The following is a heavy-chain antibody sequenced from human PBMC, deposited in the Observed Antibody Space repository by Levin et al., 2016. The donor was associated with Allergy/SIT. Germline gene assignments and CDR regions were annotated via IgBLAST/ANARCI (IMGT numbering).Heavy chain of an antibody. CDR3: ARHPGYSYGN. J-gene: IGHJ4*02. CDR2: IDPSDSYT. Sequence: GESLKISCKGSGYSFTNNWITWVRQMPGKGLEWMGRIDPSDSYTNYSPSFQGHVTISADKSISTAYLQWSSLKASDTAMYYCARHPGYSYGNWGQGTLVTVSS. V-gene: IGHV5-10-1*01. CDR1: GYSFTNNW. D-gene: IGHD5-18*01.